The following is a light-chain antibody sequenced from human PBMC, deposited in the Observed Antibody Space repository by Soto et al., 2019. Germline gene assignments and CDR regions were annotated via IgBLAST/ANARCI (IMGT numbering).Light chain of an antibody. J-gene: IGKJ1*01. CDR1: QISSSW. CDR3: QQFHSYPWP. V-gene: IGKV1-5*01. CDR2: EAS. Sequence: DNQMTQSPSTRSAYVGERVTITCRASQISSSWLAWYQQKPGKAPKLLIYEASSLESGVQSRFSGSGSGTEFTLTISSLQPDDFATYYCQQFHSYPWPFGQGTNLDIK.